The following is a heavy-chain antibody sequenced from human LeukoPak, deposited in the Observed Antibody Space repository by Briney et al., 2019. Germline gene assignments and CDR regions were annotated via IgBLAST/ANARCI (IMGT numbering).Heavy chain of an antibody. CDR1: GYSFTSYW. CDR2: IYPGDSDT. D-gene: IGHD4-23*01. V-gene: IGHV5-51*01. Sequence: GESLKISCKGSGYSFTSYWIGWERQMPGKGLEWMGIIYPGDSDTRYSPSFQGQVTISADKSISTAYLQWSSLKASDTAMYYCARLRDYGGIYPHPFDPWGQGTLVTVSS. J-gene: IGHJ5*02. CDR3: ARLRDYGGIYPHPFDP.